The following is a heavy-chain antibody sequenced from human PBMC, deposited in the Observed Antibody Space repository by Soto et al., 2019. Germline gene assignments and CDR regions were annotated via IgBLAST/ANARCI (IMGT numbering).Heavy chain of an antibody. CDR1: GGSIISSSYY. CDR3: ARDFGGYDAYYFDY. D-gene: IGHD5-12*01. CDR2: IYYSGST. Sequence: PSETLSLTCTVSGGSIISSSYYWVWIRQPPGKGLEWIGSIYYSGSTYYNPSLKSRVTISVDTSKNQFSLKLSSVTAADTAVYYCARDFGGYDAYYFDYWGQGTLVTVSS. V-gene: IGHV4-39*02. J-gene: IGHJ4*02.